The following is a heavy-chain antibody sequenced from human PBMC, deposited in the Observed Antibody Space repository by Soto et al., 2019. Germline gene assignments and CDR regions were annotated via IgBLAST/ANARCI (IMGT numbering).Heavy chain of an antibody. CDR1: GFTFSSSA. J-gene: IGHJ4*02. CDR2: FRESGGTT. Sequence: VHLSESGGGLVQPGGSLRLSCAASGFTFSSSAMSWVRQAPGKGLEWVATFRESGGTTHYADSVKGRFTISRDASKNMLNLQMNSLRAEDTAIYYCAKDFHWGIISPTHDYWGQGTRVTVSS. D-gene: IGHD3-16*01. CDR3: AKDFHWGIISPTHDY. V-gene: IGHV3-23*01.